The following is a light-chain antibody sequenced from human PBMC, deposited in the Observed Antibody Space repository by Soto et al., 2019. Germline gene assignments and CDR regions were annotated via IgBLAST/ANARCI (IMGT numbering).Light chain of an antibody. CDR1: QSISRY. CDR3: QQSYTTPLT. J-gene: IGKJ4*01. V-gene: IGKV1-39*01. CDR2: AAS. Sequence: DVQMTQSTSSLSASVGDRVTITCLASQSISRYLNWCQQKPGKAPKLLIYAASSLQSGVPSRFSGSGSGTDFTLTISSLQPEDFATYYCQQSYTTPLTFGGGTKVDIK.